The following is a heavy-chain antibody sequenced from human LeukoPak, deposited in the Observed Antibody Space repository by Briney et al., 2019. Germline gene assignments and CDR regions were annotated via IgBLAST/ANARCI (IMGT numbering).Heavy chain of an antibody. D-gene: IGHD4-11*01. J-gene: IGHJ6*03. CDR1: GFTFSTYW. CDR2: INTDGIST. V-gene: IGHV3-74*01. Sequence: GGSLRLSCAASGFTFSTYWMHWVRQAPGKGLVWVSRINTDGISTNYADSVKGRFTMSRDNAKNTLYLQMNSLRAEDTAVYYCARDHNYSNSYYYYYMDVWGKGTTVTVSS. CDR3: ARDHNYSNSYYYYYMDV.